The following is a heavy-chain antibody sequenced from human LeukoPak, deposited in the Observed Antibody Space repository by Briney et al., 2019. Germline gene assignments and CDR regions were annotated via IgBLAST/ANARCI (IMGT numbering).Heavy chain of an antibody. V-gene: IGHV3-30*02. Sequence: AGGSLRLSCAASGFTFSSYGMHWVRQAPGKGLEWVAFIRYDGSNKYYADSVKGRFTISRDNSKNTLYLQMSSLRAEDTAVYYCAKDSIAARRVDYWGQGTLVTVSS. J-gene: IGHJ4*02. CDR3: AKDSIAARRVDY. D-gene: IGHD6-6*01. CDR2: IRYDGSNK. CDR1: GFTFSSYG.